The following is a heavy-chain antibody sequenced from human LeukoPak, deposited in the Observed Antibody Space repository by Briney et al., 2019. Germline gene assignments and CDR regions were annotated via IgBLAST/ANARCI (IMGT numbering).Heavy chain of an antibody. D-gene: IGHD6-13*01. J-gene: IGHJ6*03. Sequence: ASVKVSCKASGYTFTGYYMHWVRQAPGQGLEWMGWINPNSGGTNYAQKFQGRVTMTRDTSISTAYMELSRLRSDDTAVYYCARDLKEGSSWYSLYYYMDVWGKGTTVTVSS. CDR1: GYTFTGYY. CDR3: ARDLKEGSSWYSLYYYMDV. CDR2: INPNSGGT. V-gene: IGHV1-2*02.